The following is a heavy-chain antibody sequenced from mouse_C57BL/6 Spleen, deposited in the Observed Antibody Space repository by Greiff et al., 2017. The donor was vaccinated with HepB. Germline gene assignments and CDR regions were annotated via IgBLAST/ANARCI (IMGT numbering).Heavy chain of an antibody. V-gene: IGHV1-82*01. D-gene: IGHD2-1*01. CDR3: ARYYGNYDYFGY. J-gene: IGHJ2*01. CDR1: GYAFSSSW. Sequence: VQLQQSGPELVKPGASVKISCKASGYAFSSSWMNWVQQRPGKGLEWIGRIYPGDGDTNYNGKFKGKATLTADKSSSTAYMQLSSLTSEDSAVYFCARYYGNYDYFGYWGQGTTLTVSS. CDR2: IYPGDGDT.